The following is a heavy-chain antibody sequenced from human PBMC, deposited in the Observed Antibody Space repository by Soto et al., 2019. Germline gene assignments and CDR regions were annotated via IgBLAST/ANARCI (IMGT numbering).Heavy chain of an antibody. Sequence: GASVKVSCKASGYTFTSYDINWVRQATGQGLEWMGWMNPNSGNTGYAQKFQGRVTMTRNTSISTAYMELSSLRSEDTAVYYCARGPDCGSACSSFSMDAWGQATTVTVSS. CDR3: ARGPDCGSACSSFSMDA. J-gene: IGHJ6*02. V-gene: IGHV1-8*01. CDR2: MNPNSGNT. D-gene: IGHD2-21*02. CDR1: GYTFTSYD.